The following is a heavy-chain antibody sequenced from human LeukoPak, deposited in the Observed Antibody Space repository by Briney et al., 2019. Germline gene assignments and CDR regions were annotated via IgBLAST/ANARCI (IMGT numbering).Heavy chain of an antibody. J-gene: IGHJ5*02. CDR2: ISYSGSST. CDR3: AKERSARITLIEGSFDP. CDR1: GFIFSSYT. V-gene: IGHV3-23*01. D-gene: IGHD3-22*01. Sequence: GGSLRLSCAASGFIFSSYTLNWVRQAPGKGLEWVSGISYSGSSTYYAATVKGRFTISRDNAKNTLYLQMNSLRVEDTAIYYCAKERSARITLIEGSFDPWGQGTLVTVSS.